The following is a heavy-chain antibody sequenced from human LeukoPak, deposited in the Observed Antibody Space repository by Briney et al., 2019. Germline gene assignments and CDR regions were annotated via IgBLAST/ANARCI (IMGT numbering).Heavy chain of an antibody. D-gene: IGHD1-26*01. CDR2: ISAYNGNT. V-gene: IGHV1-18*01. CDR1: GYTFTSYG. J-gene: IGHJ4*02. CDR3: ARDWDAYYFDY. Sequence: GASVTVSCTASGYTFTSYGISWVRQAPGQGLEGMGWISAYNGNTNYAQKLQGRVTMTTDTSTSTAYMELRSLRSDDTAVYYCARDWDAYYFDYWGQGTLVTVSS.